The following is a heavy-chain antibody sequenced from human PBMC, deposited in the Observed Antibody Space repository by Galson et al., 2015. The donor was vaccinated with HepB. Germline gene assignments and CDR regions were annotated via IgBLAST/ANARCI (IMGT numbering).Heavy chain of an antibody. D-gene: IGHD6-19*01. Sequence: SVKVSCKASGYTFTSYAMNWVRQAPGQGLEWMGWINTNTGNPTYAQGFTGRFVFSLDTSVSTAYLQISSLKAEDTAVYYCARDVPSHGSSGWRWGYLSHYYYYGMDVWGQGTTVTVSS. J-gene: IGHJ6*02. CDR1: GYTFTSYA. CDR2: INTNTGNP. CDR3: ARDVPSHGSSGWRWGYLSHYYYYGMDV. V-gene: IGHV7-4-1*02.